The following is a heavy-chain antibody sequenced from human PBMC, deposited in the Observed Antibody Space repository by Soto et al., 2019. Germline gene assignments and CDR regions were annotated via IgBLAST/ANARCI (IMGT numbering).Heavy chain of an antibody. V-gene: IGHV3-30-3*01. Sequence: PGESLKISCAASGFTFRSYHLHWVRQAPGKGLEWVATISTDENKTYYTDSVKGRFTISRDNSKNTLYLQVNSLRAEDTAVYYCARAMDTAMTSKDNWFDPWGQGTLVTVSS. D-gene: IGHD5-18*01. CDR1: GFTFRSYH. CDR2: ISTDENKT. CDR3: ARAMDTAMTSKDNWFDP. J-gene: IGHJ5*02.